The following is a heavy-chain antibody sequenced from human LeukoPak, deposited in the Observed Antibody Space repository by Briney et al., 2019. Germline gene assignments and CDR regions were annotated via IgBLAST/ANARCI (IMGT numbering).Heavy chain of an antibody. D-gene: IGHD1-26*01. J-gene: IGHJ3*02. V-gene: IGHV4-4*07. CDR2: IHTSAST. CDR3: ARDDNSEYSDDAFDI. CDR1: GGSVTSYS. Sequence: SETLSLTCTVSGGSVTSYSWSWLRQPAGKGLEWIGRIHTSASTEYNPSLKSRVTMSVDTSKNQFSLKLNSVTAADTAVYFCARDDNSEYSDDAFDIWGQGTLVTVSS.